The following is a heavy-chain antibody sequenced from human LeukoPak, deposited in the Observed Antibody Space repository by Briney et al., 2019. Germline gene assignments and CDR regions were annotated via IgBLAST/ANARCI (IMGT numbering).Heavy chain of an antibody. CDR2: VSGSGGST. CDR3: AKGSPYVSGSYCDY. Sequence: GGSLRLSCAASGFTFSSYTMNWVRQAPGKGLEWVSVVSGSGGSTYYADSVKGRFTISRDNSKNTLYLQMNSLRAEDTAVYYCAKGSPYVSGSYCDYWGQGTLVTVSS. V-gene: IGHV3-23*01. J-gene: IGHJ4*02. CDR1: GFTFSSYT. D-gene: IGHD3-10*01.